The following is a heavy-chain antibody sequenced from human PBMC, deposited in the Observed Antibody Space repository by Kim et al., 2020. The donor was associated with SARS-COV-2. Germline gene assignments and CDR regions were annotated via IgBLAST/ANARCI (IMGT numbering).Heavy chain of an antibody. V-gene: IGHV3-23*01. CDR3: ARSNILTGYYSRNRYGMDV. CDR1: GFTFSDYA. Sequence: GGSLRLSCAASGFTFSDYAVTWVRQAPGKGLEWVSAISGSGGSTYYADSVKGRFTISRDNSKNTLYLQMNSLRVEDTALYYCARSNILTGYYSRNRYGMDVWGKGTTVPVSS. J-gene: IGHJ6*04. CDR2: ISGSGGST. D-gene: IGHD3-9*01.